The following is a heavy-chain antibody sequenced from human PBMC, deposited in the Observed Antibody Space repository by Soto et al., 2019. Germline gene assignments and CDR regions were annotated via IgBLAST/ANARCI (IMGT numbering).Heavy chain of an antibody. Sequence: QVQLQESGPGLVKPSQTLSLTCTVSGGSISSGDYYWSWIRQPPGKGLEWIGYIYYSGSTYYNPPLKSRLTISVDTSKNQFSLKLSSVTAADTAVYYCAGLQSMRLSGLDPWGQGTLVTVSS. CDR3: AGLQSMRLSGLDP. V-gene: IGHV4-30-4*01. CDR2: IYYSGST. J-gene: IGHJ5*02. CDR1: GGSISSGDYY. D-gene: IGHD3-16*02.